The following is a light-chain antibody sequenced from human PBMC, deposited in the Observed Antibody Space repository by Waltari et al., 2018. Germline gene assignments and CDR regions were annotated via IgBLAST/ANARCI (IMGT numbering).Light chain of an antibody. CDR2: DSN. V-gene: IGLV1-51*01. J-gene: IGLJ1*01. CDR3: GTWDDSLSAEV. Sequence: QSVLTQPPSVSAAPGQKVTISCSGRTPNVGLNYVPWYQQLPGTAPKLLIYDSNKRPSGIPDRFSGSQSGTSATLGITGLQTGDEADYYCGTWDDSLSAEVFGTGTKVTVL. CDR1: TPNVGLNY.